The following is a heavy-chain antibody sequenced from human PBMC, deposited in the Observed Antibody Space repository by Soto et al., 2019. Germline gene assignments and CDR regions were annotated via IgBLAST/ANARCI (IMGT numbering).Heavy chain of an antibody. CDR1: GFTFSSYS. CDR3: ARDGLDEQLWSMGGMDV. Sequence: EVQLVESGGGLVKPGGSLRLSCAASGFTFSSYSMNWVRQAPGKGLEWVSSISSSSSYIYYADSVKGRFTISRDNAKNSLYLQMNSLRAEDTAVYYCARDGLDEQLWSMGGMDVWGQGTTVTVSS. D-gene: IGHD5-18*01. CDR2: ISSSSSYI. V-gene: IGHV3-21*01. J-gene: IGHJ6*02.